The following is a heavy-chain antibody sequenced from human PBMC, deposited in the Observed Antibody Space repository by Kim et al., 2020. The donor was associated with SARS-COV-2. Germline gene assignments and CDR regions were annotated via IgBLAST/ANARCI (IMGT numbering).Heavy chain of an antibody. CDR3: ARGPEPSFDY. Sequence: SETLSLTCAVYGGSFSGYYWSWIRQPPGKGLEWIGEINHSGSTNYNPSLKSRVTISVDTSKNQFSLKLSSVTAADTAVYYCARGPEPSFDYWGQGTLVTVSS. CDR2: INHSGST. J-gene: IGHJ4*02. V-gene: IGHV4-34*01. CDR1: GGSFSGYY.